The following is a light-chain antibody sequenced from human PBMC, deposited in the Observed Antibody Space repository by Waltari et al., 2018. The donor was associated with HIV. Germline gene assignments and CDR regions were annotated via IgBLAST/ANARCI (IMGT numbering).Light chain of an antibody. J-gene: IGLJ3*02. CDR2: GDT. CDR3: QSYDSSLSAWV. Sequence: QSVLTQPPSVSGAPGQRVTISCTGSSTDIGAGYDVHWYQHLPGRAPKLLIYGDTSRPSGVPARFSGSKSGTSASLAITGLQAEDEADYSCQSYDSSLSAWVFGGGTKLTVL. V-gene: IGLV1-40*01. CDR1: STDIGAGYD.